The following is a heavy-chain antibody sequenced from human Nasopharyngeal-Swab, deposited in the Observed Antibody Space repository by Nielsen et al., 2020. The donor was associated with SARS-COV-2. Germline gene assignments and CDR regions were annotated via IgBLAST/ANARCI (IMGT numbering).Heavy chain of an antibody. D-gene: IGHD6-19*01. CDR1: GFTFSSYA. CDR2: ISGSGGST. Sequence: GESLKISCAASGFTFSSYAMSWVRQAPGKGLEWVSAISGSGGSTYYADSVKGRFTISRDNPKNTLYLQMNSLRAEDTAVYYCAKRFQWLVLPYFDYWGQGTLVTVSS. V-gene: IGHV3-23*01. J-gene: IGHJ4*02. CDR3: AKRFQWLVLPYFDY.